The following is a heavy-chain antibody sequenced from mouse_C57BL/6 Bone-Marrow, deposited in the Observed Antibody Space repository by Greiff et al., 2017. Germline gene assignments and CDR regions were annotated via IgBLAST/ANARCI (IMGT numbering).Heavy chain of an antibody. V-gene: IGHV5-4*01. CDR3: ARDIYYYGSSYSWFAY. Sequence: EVQRVESGGGLVKPGGSLKLSCAASGFTFSSYAMSWVRQTPEKRLEWVATISDGGSYTYYPDNVKGRFTISRDNAKNNLYLQMSHLKSEDTAMYYCARDIYYYGSSYSWFAYWGQGTLVTVSA. CDR2: ISDGGSYT. J-gene: IGHJ3*01. D-gene: IGHD1-1*01. CDR1: GFTFSSYA.